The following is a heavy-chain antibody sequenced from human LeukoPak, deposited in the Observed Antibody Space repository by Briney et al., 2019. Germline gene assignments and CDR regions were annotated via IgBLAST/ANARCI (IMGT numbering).Heavy chain of an antibody. J-gene: IGHJ4*02. Sequence: SETLSLTCTVSGGSISSYYWSWIRQPPGKGLGWIGYIYYSGSTNYNPSLKGRVTISVDTSKNQFSLKLSSVTAADTAVYYCARATFQRGYYFDYWGQGTLVTVSS. D-gene: IGHD2/OR15-2a*01. CDR1: GGSISSYY. CDR3: ARATFQRGYYFDY. CDR2: IYYSGST. V-gene: IGHV4-59*01.